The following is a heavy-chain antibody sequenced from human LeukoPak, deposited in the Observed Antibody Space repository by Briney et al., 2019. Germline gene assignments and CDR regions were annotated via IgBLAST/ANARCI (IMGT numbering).Heavy chain of an antibody. CDR1: GFTFSSYS. Sequence: GGSLRLSCAASGFTFSSYSMNWVRQAPGKGLEWVSYISSSSSTIYYADSVKGRFTISRDNAKSSLYLQMNSLRAEDTAVYCCARDATMVRGVTGGFDYWGQGTLVTVSS. D-gene: IGHD3-10*01. CDR3: ARDATMVRGVTGGFDY. CDR2: ISSSSSTI. V-gene: IGHV3-48*01. J-gene: IGHJ4*02.